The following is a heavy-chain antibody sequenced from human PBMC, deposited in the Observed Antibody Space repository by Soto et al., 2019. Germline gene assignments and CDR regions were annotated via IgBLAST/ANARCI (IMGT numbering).Heavy chain of an antibody. CDR3: VKVGLGGYGQNWFDP. CDR1: GFSFKYYW. D-gene: IGHD5-18*01. J-gene: IGHJ5*02. Sequence: GGSLRLSCAASGFSFKYYWMHWVRQAPGKGLVWVSRISSDGSRTDYADSVKGRFTISRDNAKNTLYLQMNSLRDEDTAVYYCVKVGLGGYGQNWFDPWGQGPLVTVSS. CDR2: ISSDGSRT. V-gene: IGHV3-74*01.